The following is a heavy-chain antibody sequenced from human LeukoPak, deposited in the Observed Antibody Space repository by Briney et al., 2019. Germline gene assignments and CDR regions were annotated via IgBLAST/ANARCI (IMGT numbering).Heavy chain of an antibody. V-gene: IGHV1-69*04. J-gene: IGHJ4*02. CDR1: GGTFIIYA. Sequence: SVKVSCKASGGTFIIYAISWVRQAPGQGREWMGRIIPILGIANYAQKFQGRVTITADKSTSTAYMELSSLRSEDTAVYYCARGLEYSSSSGVDYWGQGTLVTVSS. CDR2: IIPILGIA. CDR3: ARGLEYSSSSGVDY. D-gene: IGHD6-6*01.